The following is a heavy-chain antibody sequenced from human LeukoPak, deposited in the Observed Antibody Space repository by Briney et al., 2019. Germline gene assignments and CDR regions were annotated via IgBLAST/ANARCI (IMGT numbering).Heavy chain of an antibody. D-gene: IGHD3-22*01. CDR3: ARDGRYDSSGYSLAY. CDR2: ISGSGGST. CDR1: GFTFSSYA. Sequence: PGGSLRLSCAASGFTFSSYAMSWVRQAPGKGLEWVSAISGSGGSTYYADSVKGRFTISRDNAKNSLYLQMNSLRAEDTAVYYCARDGRYDSSGYSLAYWGQGTLVTVSS. V-gene: IGHV3-23*01. J-gene: IGHJ4*02.